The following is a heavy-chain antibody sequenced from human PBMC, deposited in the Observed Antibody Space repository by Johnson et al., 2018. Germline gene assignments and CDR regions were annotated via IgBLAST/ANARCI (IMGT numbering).Heavy chain of an antibody. V-gene: IGHV3-23*04. Sequence: VQLVESGGGLVHPGGSLRLSCRTSGFSFISYAMTWVRQAPGKGLEWVSSITVSDATTYYADSVKGRFTVSSDKSQNTVYLEMNNLRIEDTAVYHCAKGLGGGWFENGYFSNGVDVWGQGTTVIV. J-gene: IGHJ6*02. D-gene: IGHD5-24*01. CDR1: GFSFISYA. CDR3: AKGLGGGWFENGYFSNGVDV. CDR2: ITVSDATT.